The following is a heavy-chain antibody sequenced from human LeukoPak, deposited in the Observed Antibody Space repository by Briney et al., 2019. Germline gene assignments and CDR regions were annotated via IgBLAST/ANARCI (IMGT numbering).Heavy chain of an antibody. CDR1: GFSLSTSGVG. Sequence: ESGPTLVKPTQTLTLTCTFSGFSLSTSGVGVGWIRQPPGKALEWLALIYWNDDKRCSPSLKSRLTITKDTSKNQVVLTMTNMDPVDTATYYCAHRVLFAAAGYNWFDPWGQGTLVTVSS. D-gene: IGHD6-13*01. CDR2: IYWNDDK. J-gene: IGHJ5*02. V-gene: IGHV2-5*01. CDR3: AHRVLFAAAGYNWFDP.